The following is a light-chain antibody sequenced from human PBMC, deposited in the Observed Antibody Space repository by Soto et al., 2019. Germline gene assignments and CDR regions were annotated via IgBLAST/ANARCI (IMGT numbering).Light chain of an antibody. Sequence: QTVVTQEPSFSVSPGGTVTLTCDLSSGSVSTSHIPNWYRQTPGQAPRTLIYNTNTRSSGVPDRFSGSILGNKAALTITGAQADDESDYYCVLYMGSGPWVFGGGTKLTVL. CDR3: VLYMGSGPWV. V-gene: IGLV8-61*01. CDR1: SGSVSTSHI. J-gene: IGLJ3*02. CDR2: NTN.